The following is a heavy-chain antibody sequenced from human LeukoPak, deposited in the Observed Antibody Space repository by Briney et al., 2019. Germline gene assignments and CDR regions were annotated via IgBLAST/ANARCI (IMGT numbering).Heavy chain of an antibody. J-gene: IGHJ6*04. Sequence: KPGGSLRLSCAASGFTFSSYSMNWVRQAPGKGLEWVSSISTSSTYMYYVDSVKGRFTISRDNSKNTLYLQMNSLRSEDTAVYYCAELGITMIGGVWGKGTTVTISS. CDR3: AELGITMIGGV. CDR2: ISTSSTYM. CDR1: GFTFSSYS. D-gene: IGHD3-10*02. V-gene: IGHV3-21*01.